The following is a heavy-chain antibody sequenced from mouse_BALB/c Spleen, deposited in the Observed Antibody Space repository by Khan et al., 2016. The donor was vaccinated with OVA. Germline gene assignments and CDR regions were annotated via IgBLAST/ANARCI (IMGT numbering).Heavy chain of an antibody. D-gene: IGHD2-1*01. Sequence: QVQLKQSAAELARPGASVKMSCKASGYTFTSYTMHWVKQRPGQGLEWIGYINPSSGYTEYNQKFKDKTTLTADKSSSTAYMQLSSLTSEDSAVYYCARSPSTIPFAYWGQGTLVTVSA. CDR1: GYTFTSYT. CDR3: ARSPSTIPFAY. J-gene: IGHJ3*01. CDR2: INPSSGYT. V-gene: IGHV1-4*02.